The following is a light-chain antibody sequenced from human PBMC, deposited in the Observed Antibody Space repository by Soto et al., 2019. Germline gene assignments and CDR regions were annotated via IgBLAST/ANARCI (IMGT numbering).Light chain of an antibody. V-gene: IGKV3-20*01. CDR3: QQYGSSPRT. CDR1: QSVRSN. CDR2: DAS. J-gene: IGKJ1*01. Sequence: EKVMTQSPVTLSVSPGERATLSCRASQSVRSNLAWYQQKPGQAPRLLIYDASSRATGIPARFSGSGSGTDFTLTISRLEPEDFAVYYCQQYGSSPRTFGQGTKVDIK.